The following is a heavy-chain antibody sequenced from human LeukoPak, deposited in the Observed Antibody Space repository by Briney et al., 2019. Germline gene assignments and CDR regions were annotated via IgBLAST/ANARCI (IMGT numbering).Heavy chain of an antibody. Sequence: GGSLRLSCAASGFTFSDYYKSWIRQAPGKGLEWVSYISSSGSTIYYADSVKGRFTISRDNAKNSLYLQMNSLRAEDTAVYYCAREGLGYCSSTSCYGGAFDIWGQGTMVTVSS. CDR3: AREGLGYCSSTSCYGGAFDI. V-gene: IGHV3-11*01. D-gene: IGHD2-2*01. CDR1: GFTFSDYY. J-gene: IGHJ3*02. CDR2: ISSSGSTI.